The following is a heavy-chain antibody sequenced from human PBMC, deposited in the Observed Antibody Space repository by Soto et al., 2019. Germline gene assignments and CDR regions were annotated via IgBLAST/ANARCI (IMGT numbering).Heavy chain of an antibody. V-gene: IGHV1-18*01. CDR2: IIADNGNT. Sequence: QVQLVQSGAEVKKPGASVKVSCKASGYTFTSYSISWVRQAPGQGLEWMGWIIADNGNTNYAQKLQGRVTITTDTSQSTAYMELRRVRSDDTAVYYCAAGGGSGSLFYYYFGMDVWGQGTTVTVSS. CDR1: GYTFTSYS. CDR3: AAGGGSGSLFYYYFGMDV. J-gene: IGHJ6*02. D-gene: IGHD3-10*01.